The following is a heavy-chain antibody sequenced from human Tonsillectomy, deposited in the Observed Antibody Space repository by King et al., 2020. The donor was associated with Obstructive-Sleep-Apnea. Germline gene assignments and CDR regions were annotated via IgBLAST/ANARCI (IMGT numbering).Heavy chain of an antibody. J-gene: IGHJ3*02. V-gene: IGHV3-7*03. CDR1: GFTFSNFW. CDR3: AREGSTVTTFRGDAFDI. D-gene: IGHD4-17*01. CDR2: IKHDESEK. Sequence: QLVQSGGGLVQPGGSLRLSCAASGFTFSNFWISWVRQAPGKGLEWVANIKHDESEKYYVDSVRGRFTISRDNAKNSLYLQMNNLRAEGTAVYYCAREGSTVTTFRGDAFDIWGQGTMVTVSS.